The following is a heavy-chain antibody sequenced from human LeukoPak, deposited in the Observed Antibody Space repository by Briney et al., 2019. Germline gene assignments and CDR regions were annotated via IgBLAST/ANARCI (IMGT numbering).Heavy chain of an antibody. D-gene: IGHD6-6*01. CDR1: GGTFSSYA. V-gene: IGHV1-69*06. Sequence: ASVKVSCKASGGTFSSYAISWVRQAPGQGLEWMGGIIPIFGTANYAQKFQGRVTITADKSTSTAYMELRSLTSDDTAVYYCAREGSRSIAARRGTRDYMDVWGKGTTVIVSS. J-gene: IGHJ6*03. CDR2: IIPIFGTA. CDR3: AREGSRSIAARRGTRDYMDV.